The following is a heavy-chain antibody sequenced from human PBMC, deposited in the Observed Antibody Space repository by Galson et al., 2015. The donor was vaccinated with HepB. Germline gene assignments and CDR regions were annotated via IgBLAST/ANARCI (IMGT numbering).Heavy chain of an antibody. CDR3: ARVYGSGYHFDY. D-gene: IGHD3-10*01. J-gene: IGHJ4*02. CDR1: GFTFSSYS. CDR2: ISSSSSYI. V-gene: IGHV3-21*01. Sequence: SLRLSCAASGFTFSSYSMNWVRQAPGKGLEWVSSISSSSSYIYYADSVKGRFTISRDNAKNSLYLQMNSLRAEDTAVYYCARVYGSGYHFDYWGQGTLVTVSS.